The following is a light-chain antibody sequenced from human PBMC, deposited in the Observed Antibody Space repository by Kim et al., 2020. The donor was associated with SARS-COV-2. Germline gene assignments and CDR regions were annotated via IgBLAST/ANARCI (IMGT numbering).Light chain of an antibody. V-gene: IGKV3-20*01. CDR2: GAS. CDR1: QSVTRAY. CDR3: QQYGSSPLT. Sequence: FPGERATLFGRASQSVTRAYLAWYQQKPGQGPRRLIFGASSRATGIPGRFSGSGSGTDFTLTITRLEPEDFAVYYCQQYGSSPLTFGGGTKVDIK. J-gene: IGKJ4*01.